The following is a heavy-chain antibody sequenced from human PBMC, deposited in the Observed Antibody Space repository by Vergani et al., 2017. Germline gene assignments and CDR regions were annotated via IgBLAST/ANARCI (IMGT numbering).Heavy chain of an antibody. D-gene: IGHD3-10*01. CDR3: ARDPRGSESLFNWFDP. V-gene: IGHV1-2*02. J-gene: IGHJ5*02. Sequence: QVHLVQSGAEVKKAGSSIKVSCKPSGGIFRTYTFNWVRQAPGQGLEWMGWINPKTGDANYARKFQDRVTMTRDTSLSTVYLELTRLTSDDTAVYHCARDPRGSESLFNWFDPWGQGTLVIVSS. CDR1: GGIFRTYT. CDR2: INPKTGDA.